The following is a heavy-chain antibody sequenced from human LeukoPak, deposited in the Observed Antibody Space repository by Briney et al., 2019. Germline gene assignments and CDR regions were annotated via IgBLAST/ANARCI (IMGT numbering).Heavy chain of an antibody. CDR1: GFTFSSYA. V-gene: IGHV3-33*08. D-gene: IGHD6-19*01. J-gene: IGHJ5*01. CDR2: IWYDGSNS. CDR3: ATKQWLAPPPDS. Sequence: PGGSLRLSCAASGFTFSSYAMSWVRQAPGEGLEWVAGIWYDGSNSYYSDSVKGRFTISRDSSKNTLYLQMNRLRAEDTAVYYCATKQWLAPPPDSWGQGTPVTVSS.